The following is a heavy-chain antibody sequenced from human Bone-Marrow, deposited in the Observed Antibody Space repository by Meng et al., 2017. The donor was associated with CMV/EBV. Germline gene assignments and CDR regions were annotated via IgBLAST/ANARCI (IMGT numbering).Heavy chain of an antibody. Sequence: SVKVSCKASGGTFSSYAISWVRQAPGQGLEWMGGIIPIFGTANYAQKFQGRVTITTDESTSTAHMELSSLRSEDTAVYYCAREYQPPSPPTFDPWGQGALVTVSS. V-gene: IGHV1-69*05. CDR1: GGTFSSYA. CDR3: AREYQPPSPPTFDP. D-gene: IGHD2-2*01. J-gene: IGHJ5*02. CDR2: IIPIFGTA.